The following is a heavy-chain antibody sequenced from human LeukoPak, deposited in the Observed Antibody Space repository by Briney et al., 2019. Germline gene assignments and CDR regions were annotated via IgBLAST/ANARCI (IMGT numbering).Heavy chain of an antibody. Sequence: PGGSLRLSCAASGFTFSPFWMTWVRQAPGKGLEWGANINGDGSAKYFVDSVKGRFTISRDNAKNSLYLQMNSLGAEDTAVYYCARGGYTSSWYWLYWGQGTLVTVSS. CDR1: GFTFSPFW. CDR2: INGDGSAK. CDR3: ARGGYTSSWYWLY. V-gene: IGHV3-7*01. D-gene: IGHD6-13*01. J-gene: IGHJ4*02.